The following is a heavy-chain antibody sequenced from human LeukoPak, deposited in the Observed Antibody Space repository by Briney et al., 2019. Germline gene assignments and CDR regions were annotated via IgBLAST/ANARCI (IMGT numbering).Heavy chain of an antibody. D-gene: IGHD6-19*01. CDR3: TRGSSGRRDN. V-gene: IGHV1-8*01. J-gene: IGHJ4*02. CDR2: MNPNSGNT. Sequence: ASVKVSCKASGYTFTSCDVNWVRQATGQGLEWMGWMNPNSGNTGYGQSFQGRITMTRDISIGAAYMELSNLTSEDTAIYYCTRGSSGRRDNWGQGTLVTVSA. CDR1: GYTFTSCD.